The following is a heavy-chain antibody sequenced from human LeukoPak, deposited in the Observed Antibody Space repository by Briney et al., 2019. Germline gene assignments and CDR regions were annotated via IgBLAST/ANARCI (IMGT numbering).Heavy chain of an antibody. Sequence: SETLSLTCTVSGGSISSSNYYWGWIRHPPGKGLEWIGIIYYTGSTFYNPSLKSRVTISVDTSMRQFSLKLRSVTAADTAVFYCARLRKPAAGTWVFDTSGYYFDFWGQGTLVTVSS. J-gene: IGHJ4*02. CDR2: IYYTGST. D-gene: IGHD6-13*01. V-gene: IGHV4-39*01. CDR3: ARLRKPAAGTWVFDTSGYYFDF. CDR1: GGSISSSNYY.